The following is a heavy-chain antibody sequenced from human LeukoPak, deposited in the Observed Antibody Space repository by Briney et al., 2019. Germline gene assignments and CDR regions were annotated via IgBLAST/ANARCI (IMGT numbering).Heavy chain of an antibody. CDR3: AKDGLLTMTTSHDAYDI. D-gene: IGHD4-17*01. CDR1: GFTFSSYT. V-gene: IGHV3-21*01. CDR2: ISSSSLYI. J-gene: IGHJ3*02. Sequence: PGGSLRLSCAASGFTFSSYTMNWVRQAPGKGLEWVSSISSSSLYIRYADSVQGRFTISRDNTKNSLYLQMNSLRAEDTAVYYCAKDGLLTMTTSHDAYDIWGQGTMVTVSS.